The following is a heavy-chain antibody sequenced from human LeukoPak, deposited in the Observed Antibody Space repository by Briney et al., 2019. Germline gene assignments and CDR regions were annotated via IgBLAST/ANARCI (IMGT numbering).Heavy chain of an antibody. J-gene: IGHJ5*02. CDR1: GVSISSYY. CDR3: ARRFGEWELLNWFDP. Sequence: PSETLSLTCTVSGVSISSYYWSWIRQPPGKGLEWIGYIYYSGSTNYNPSLKSRVTISVDTSKNQFSLKLSSVTAADTAVYYCARRFGEWELLNWFDPWGQGTLVTVSS. CDR2: IYYSGST. V-gene: IGHV4-59*12. D-gene: IGHD1-26*01.